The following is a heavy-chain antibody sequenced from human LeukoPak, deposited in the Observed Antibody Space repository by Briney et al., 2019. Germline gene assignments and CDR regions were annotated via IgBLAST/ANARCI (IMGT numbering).Heavy chain of an antibody. J-gene: IGHJ3*02. CDR1: GYTFTTYA. CDR2: FNPNSGGT. CDR3: ARGGPLCTSPSCHQGKVLFDI. V-gene: IGHV1-2*02. Sequence: ASVKVSCKASGYTFTTYAMNWVRQAPGQGLEWMGWFNPNSGGTNYAQKFQGRATMTSDTSISTAYMELSRVRSDDTAVYYCARGGPLCTSPSCHQGKVLFDIWGQGTMVTVSS. D-gene: IGHD2-2*01.